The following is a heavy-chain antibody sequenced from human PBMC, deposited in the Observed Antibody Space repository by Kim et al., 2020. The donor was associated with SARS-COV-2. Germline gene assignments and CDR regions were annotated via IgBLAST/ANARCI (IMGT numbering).Heavy chain of an antibody. CDR3: ATAYAYYYYGMDV. J-gene: IGHJ6*02. D-gene: IGHD3-16*01. Sequence: IYAQKFQGRVTMTEDTSTDTAYMELSSLRSEDTAGYYCATAYAYYYYGMDVWGQGTTVTVSS. V-gene: IGHV1-24*01.